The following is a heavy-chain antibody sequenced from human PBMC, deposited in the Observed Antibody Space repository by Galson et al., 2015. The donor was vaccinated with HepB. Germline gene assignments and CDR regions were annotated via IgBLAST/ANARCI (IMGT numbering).Heavy chain of an antibody. CDR1: GDSVSSNSTA. CDR2: TFYRSKWYH. D-gene: IGHD3-22*01. Sequence: CAISGDSVSSNSTAWNWIRQSPSRGLEWLGKTFYRSKWYHESAVSVRSRITFYPDTSKNQFSLQLTSVTAADTAVYYCAMEPQYHGTSNYYHDYWGQGTLVTVSS. V-gene: IGHV6-1*01. CDR3: AMEPQYHGTSNYYHDY. J-gene: IGHJ4*02.